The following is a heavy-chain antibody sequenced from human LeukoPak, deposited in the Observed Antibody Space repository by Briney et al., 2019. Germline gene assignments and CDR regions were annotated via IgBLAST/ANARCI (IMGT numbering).Heavy chain of an antibody. J-gene: IGHJ4*02. D-gene: IGHD1-1*01. CDR3: AKEASVQRFSIDY. CDR2: ISYDGSNK. Sequence: GGSLRLSCAASGFTFSSYGMHWVRQAPGKGLEWVAVISYDGSNKYYADSVKGRFTISRGNSKNTLYLQMNSLRAEDTAVYYCAKEASVQRFSIDYWGQGTLVTVSS. V-gene: IGHV3-30*18. CDR1: GFTFSSYG.